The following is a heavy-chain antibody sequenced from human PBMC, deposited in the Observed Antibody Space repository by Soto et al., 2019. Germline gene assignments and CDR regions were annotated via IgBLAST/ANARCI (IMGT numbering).Heavy chain of an antibody. Sequence: QVQLQESGPGLVKPSETLSLTCTVSGGSISGGIYYWSWVRQSPGKSLEWIGYIFHRGSTFYNPSLGSRVTISVDTSKNQFSLRLSSVTAADTAVYYCAREIIPLTTDWYFDLWGRGTLVTVSS. V-gene: IGHV4-30-4*01. CDR1: GGSISGGIYY. CDR3: AREIIPLTTDWYFDL. J-gene: IGHJ2*01. D-gene: IGHD4-17*01. CDR2: IFHRGST.